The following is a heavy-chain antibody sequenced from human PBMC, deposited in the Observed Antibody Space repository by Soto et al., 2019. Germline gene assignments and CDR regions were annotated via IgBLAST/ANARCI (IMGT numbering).Heavy chain of an antibody. D-gene: IGHD1-26*01. J-gene: IGHJ5*02. CDR1: GGTFSSYT. V-gene: IGHV1-69*02. CDR2: IIPILGIA. Sequence: QVQLVQSGAEVKKPGSSVKVSCKASGGTFSSYTISWVRQAPGQGLEWMVRIIPILGIANYAQKFQGRVTIAADKPTSTADMELRSLRSEDMAVYYCAHGRWEESRDRYRGWFDPWGQGTLVTFSS. CDR3: AHGRWEESRDRYRGWFDP.